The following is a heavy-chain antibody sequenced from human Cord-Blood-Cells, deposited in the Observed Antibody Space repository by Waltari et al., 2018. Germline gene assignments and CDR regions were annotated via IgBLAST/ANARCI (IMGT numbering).Heavy chain of an antibody. CDR1: GFPFRRLG. Sequence: QVQLVASGGGVVQPGRSLSPPCAGSGFPFRRLGLPRVRQAPGKGLEWVAVIWYDGSNKYYADSVKGRFTISRDNSKNTLYLQMNSLRAEDTAVYYCARGSDRWEGDFDYWGQGTLVTVSS. CDR3: ARGSDRWEGDFDY. CDR2: IWYDGSNK. V-gene: IGHV3-33*01. D-gene: IGHD1-26*01. J-gene: IGHJ4*02.